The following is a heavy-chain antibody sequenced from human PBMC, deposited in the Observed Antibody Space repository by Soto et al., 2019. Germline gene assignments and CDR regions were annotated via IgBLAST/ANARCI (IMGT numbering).Heavy chain of an antibody. CDR1: GFTFDDYA. V-gene: IGHV3-9*01. CDR3: AKLGGYGYEDY. CDR2: ISWNSGSI. D-gene: IGHD5-18*01. Sequence: GGSLRLSCAASGFTFDDYAMHWVRQAPGKGLEWVSGISWNSGSIGYADSVKGRFTISRDNAKNSLYLQMNSLRAEDTALYYCAKLGGYGYEDYWGQGTLVTVSS. J-gene: IGHJ4*02.